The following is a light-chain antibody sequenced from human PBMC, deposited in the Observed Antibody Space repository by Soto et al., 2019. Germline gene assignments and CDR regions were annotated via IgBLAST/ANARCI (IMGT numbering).Light chain of an antibody. CDR1: ESVNRD. J-gene: IGKJ1*01. Sequence: IVLTQSRDTLSLSPGERATLSCRASESVNRDLAWYQQKPGQAPSLLIYSASFRATGVSARFSGSGSGTDFTLTIRRLEPDDFAVYYCQQYGSSPRTFGQGTKVDIK. CDR3: QQYGSSPRT. CDR2: SAS. V-gene: IGKV3-20*01.